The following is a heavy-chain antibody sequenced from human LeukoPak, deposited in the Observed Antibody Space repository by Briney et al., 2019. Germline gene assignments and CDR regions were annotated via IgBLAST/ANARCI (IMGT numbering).Heavy chain of an antibody. CDR1: GYTFTSYG. J-gene: IGHJ1*01. CDR3: ARVPQWLEYFQH. D-gene: IGHD6-19*01. Sequence: ASVNVSCKASGYTFTSYGINWVRQAPGQGLEWMGWINTYNGNTNYTQKFQGRVTMTTDTSTSTAYMELRSLRSDDTAVYYCARVPQWLEYFQHWGQGTLVTVSS. CDR2: INTYNGNT. V-gene: IGHV1-18*01.